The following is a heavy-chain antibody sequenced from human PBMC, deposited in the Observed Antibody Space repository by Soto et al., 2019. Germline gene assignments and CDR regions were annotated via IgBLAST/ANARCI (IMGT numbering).Heavy chain of an antibody. CDR2: IYYSGST. Sequence: QLQLQESGPGLVKPSETLSLTCTVSGGSISSSSYYWGWIRQPPGKGLEWIGSIYYSGSTYYNPSLKSRVTISVDTSKNQFSLKLSSVTAADTAVYYCARSYSGYDNNWFDPWGQGTLVTVSS. CDR3: ARSYSGYDNNWFDP. J-gene: IGHJ5*02. CDR1: GGSISSSSYY. V-gene: IGHV4-39*01. D-gene: IGHD5-12*01.